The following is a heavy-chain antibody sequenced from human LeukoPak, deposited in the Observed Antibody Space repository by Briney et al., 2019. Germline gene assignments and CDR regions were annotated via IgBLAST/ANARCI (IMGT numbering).Heavy chain of an antibody. CDR2: ISGSGGST. Sequence: GGSLRLSCAASGFTFSSYAMSWVRQAPGKWLEWVSAISGSGGSTYYADSVKGRFTISRDNSKNTRYLQMNSLRAEDTAVYYCAKDRLDPRNYFDYWGQGTLVTVSS. J-gene: IGHJ4*02. CDR3: AKDRLDPRNYFDY. D-gene: IGHD6-19*01. CDR1: GFTFSSYA. V-gene: IGHV3-23*01.